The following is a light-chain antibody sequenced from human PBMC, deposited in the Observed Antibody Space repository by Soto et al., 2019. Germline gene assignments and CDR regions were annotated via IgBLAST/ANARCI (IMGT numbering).Light chain of an antibody. CDR2: EVS. CDR3: SSYAGLGWV. V-gene: IGLV2-8*01. J-gene: IGLJ2*01. CDR1: SSDVGGYNY. Sequence: QSALTQPPSASGSPGQSVTISCTGTSSDVGGYNYVSWYQQHPGKAPKLMIYEVSKRPSGVPDRFSGSKSGNTASLTVSGLQAEDEADYYCSSYAGLGWVFGGGTKLTVL.